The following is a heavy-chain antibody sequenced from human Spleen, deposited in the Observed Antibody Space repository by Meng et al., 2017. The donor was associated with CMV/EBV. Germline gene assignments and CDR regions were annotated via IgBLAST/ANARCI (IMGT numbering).Heavy chain of an antibody. J-gene: IGHJ1*01. Sequence: SGYSLDNYYIHWVRQAPGHGLEWMGQINPTGSTTRQAQRFQGRITLTRDTSTGTVFMEMSSLRSGDTAFYYCARESLEFTSSFYFHHWGQGTLVTVSS. CDR1: GYSLDNYY. V-gene: IGHV1-46*02. CDR3: ARESLEFTSSFYFHH. D-gene: IGHD2-2*01. CDR2: INPTGSTT.